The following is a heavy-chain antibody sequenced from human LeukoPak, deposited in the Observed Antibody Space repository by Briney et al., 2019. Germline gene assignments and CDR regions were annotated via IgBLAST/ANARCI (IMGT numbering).Heavy chain of an antibody. D-gene: IGHD3-16*02. V-gene: IGHV4-31*03. J-gene: IGHJ6*02. Sequence: PSQTLSLTCTVSGASISSGGYYWSWIRQHPGKGLEWIGYIYYSGSTYYNPSLKSRVTISVDTSKNQFSLKLSSVTAADTAVYYCARDHRSYGMDVWGQGTTVIVSS. CDR1: GASISSGGYY. CDR3: ARDHRSYGMDV. CDR2: IYYSGST.